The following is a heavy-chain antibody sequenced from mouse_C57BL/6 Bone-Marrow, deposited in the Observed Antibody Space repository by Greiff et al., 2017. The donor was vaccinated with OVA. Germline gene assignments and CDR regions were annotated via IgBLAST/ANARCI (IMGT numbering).Heavy chain of an antibody. CDR3: ARYKGRVAVDYFDY. V-gene: IGHV7-3*01. Sequence: DVMLVESGGGLVQPGDSLSLSCAASGFTFTNYYMSWVRQPPGKALEWLAFIRNKPNGSTTEYSASVKGRFTISRANSHSILYLQMNAQRAKSSATYYCARYKGRVAVDYFDYWGQGTALTVS. CDR2: IRNKPNGSTT. D-gene: IGHD1-1*01. CDR1: GFTFTNYY. J-gene: IGHJ2*01.